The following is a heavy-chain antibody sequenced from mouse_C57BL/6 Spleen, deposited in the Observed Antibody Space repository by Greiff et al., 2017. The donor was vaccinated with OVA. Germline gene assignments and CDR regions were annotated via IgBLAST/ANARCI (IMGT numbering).Heavy chain of an antibody. CDR1: GFTFSDYG. J-gene: IGHJ3*01. Sequence: EVMLVESGGGLVKPGGSLKLSCAASGFTFSDYGMHWVRQAPEKGLEWVAYISSGSSTIYYADTVKGRFTISRDNAKNTLFLQMTSLRSEDTAMYYCARDYYGNSPWFAYWGQGTLVTVSA. D-gene: IGHD2-1*01. CDR3: ARDYYGNSPWFAY. V-gene: IGHV5-17*01. CDR2: ISSGSSTI.